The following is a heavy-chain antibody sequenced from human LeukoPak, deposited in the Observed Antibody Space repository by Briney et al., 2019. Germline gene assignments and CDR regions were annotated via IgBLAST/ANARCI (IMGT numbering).Heavy chain of an antibody. CDR2: IRADAVTT. Sequence: GGSLRLSCATSGFIFSHHGVNWVRQAPGKGLEWVSGIRADAVTTYYADSVKGRFIISRDNAKNSLYLQMNSLRAEDTAVYYCARDPHTWYLDYWGQGTLVTVSS. D-gene: IGHD2-2*02. J-gene: IGHJ4*02. V-gene: IGHV3-48*04. CDR1: GFIFSHHG. CDR3: ARDPHTWYLDY.